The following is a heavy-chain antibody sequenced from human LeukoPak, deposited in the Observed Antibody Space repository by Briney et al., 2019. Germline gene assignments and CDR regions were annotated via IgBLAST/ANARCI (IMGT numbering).Heavy chain of an antibody. Sequence: GASVKVSCKASGYTFTSYYMHWVRQAPGQGLEWMGIINPSGGSTSYARKFQGRVTMTRDTSTSTVYMELSSLRSEDTAVYYCARALTRGGYKSPRWFDPWGQGTLVTVSS. CDR3: ARALTRGGYKSPRWFDP. CDR2: INPSGGST. V-gene: IGHV1-46*01. J-gene: IGHJ5*02. D-gene: IGHD5-24*01. CDR1: GYTFTSYY.